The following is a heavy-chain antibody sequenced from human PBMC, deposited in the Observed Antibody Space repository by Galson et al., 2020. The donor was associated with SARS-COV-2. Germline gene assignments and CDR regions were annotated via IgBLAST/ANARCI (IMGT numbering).Heavy chain of an antibody. CDR3: AREGITMVRGVRSWFDP. Sequence: ASVTVPCKASGYTFTGYYMHWVRQAPAHGLEWLGWINPNSGGTNYAQKSQGRVTMTRDTSISTAYMELRRLRSDDTAVYYCAREGITMVRGVRSWFDPWGQGTLVTVSS. CDR1: GYTFTGYY. CDR2: INPNSGGT. V-gene: IGHV1-2*02. D-gene: IGHD3-10*01. J-gene: IGHJ5*02.